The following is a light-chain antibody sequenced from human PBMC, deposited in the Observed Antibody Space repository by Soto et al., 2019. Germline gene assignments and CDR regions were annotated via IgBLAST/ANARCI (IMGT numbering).Light chain of an antibody. Sequence: QSALTQPASVSGSLGQSITMSCTGTSSDVGGYNYVSWYQQHPGKAPKRILYEVSHRPSGVSDRFSGSKSGDTASLTISGLQAEDEADYYCSSYSSSTTRYLFGTGTKVTVL. V-gene: IGLV2-14*01. CDR2: EVS. J-gene: IGLJ1*01. CDR1: SSDVGGYNY. CDR3: SSYSSSTTRYL.